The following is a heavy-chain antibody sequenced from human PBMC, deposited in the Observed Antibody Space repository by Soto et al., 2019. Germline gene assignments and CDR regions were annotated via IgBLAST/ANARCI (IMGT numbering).Heavy chain of an antibody. Sequence: EVQLVESGGGLVQPGGSLRLSCAASGFTFSHYWMYWVRQAPGKGLVWVSRINSDGRVSSSADSVKVRLTISRDNVKNTLYLQMDSLRAEDTAVYYRARGDCVGGTCYSLAGTVYYYMDVWGKGTTVTVFS. J-gene: IGHJ6*03. V-gene: IGHV3-74*01. D-gene: IGHD2-15*01. CDR2: INSDGRVS. CDR3: ARGDCVGGTCYSLAGTVYYYMDV. CDR1: GFTFSHYW.